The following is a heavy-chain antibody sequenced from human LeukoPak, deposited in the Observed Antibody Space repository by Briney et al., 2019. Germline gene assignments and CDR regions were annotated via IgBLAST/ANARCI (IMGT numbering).Heavy chain of an antibody. Sequence: GGSLRLSCAASGLTFSTYGTSWVRQAPGKGLEWVSGVTGSGGSTYYADSVKGRFTISRDNSKNMVYLQMNSLRSDDTAVYYCARNLAKLRDVGVFQHWGQGTLVTVSS. CDR1: GLTFSTYG. CDR2: VTGSGGST. J-gene: IGHJ1*01. V-gene: IGHV3-23*01. CDR3: ARNLAKLRDVGVFQH. D-gene: IGHD4-17*01.